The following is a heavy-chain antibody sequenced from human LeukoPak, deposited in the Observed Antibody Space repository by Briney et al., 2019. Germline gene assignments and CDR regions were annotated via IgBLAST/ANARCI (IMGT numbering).Heavy chain of an antibody. V-gene: IGHV1-46*01. Sequence: VASVKVSCKASGYTFTGYYMHWVRRAPGQGLEWMGMINPSGGRTTYAKKFQGRVTMTRDTSTNTVYTELSSLRSDDTAVYYCARDYYGGHNLYNFDFWGQGTRVIVSS. D-gene: IGHD3-10*01. CDR3: ARDYYGGHNLYNFDF. CDR2: INPSGGRT. CDR1: GYTFTGYY. J-gene: IGHJ4*02.